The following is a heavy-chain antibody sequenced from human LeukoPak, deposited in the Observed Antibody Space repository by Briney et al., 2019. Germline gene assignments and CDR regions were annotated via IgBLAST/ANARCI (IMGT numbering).Heavy chain of an antibody. V-gene: IGHV4-34*01. J-gene: IGHJ4*02. D-gene: IGHD5-12*01. CDR2: INHSGST. CDR1: GGSFSGYY. CDR3: ARGSKRSGYRY. Sequence: PSETLSLTCAVYGGSFSGYYWSWIRQPPGKGLEWIGEINHSGSTNYNPSLKSRVTISVDTSKNQFSLKLSSVTAADTAVYYCARGSKRSGYRYWGQGTLVTVSS.